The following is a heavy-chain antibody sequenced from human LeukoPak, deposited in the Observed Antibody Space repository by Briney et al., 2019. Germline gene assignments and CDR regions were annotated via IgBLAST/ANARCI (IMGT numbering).Heavy chain of an antibody. Sequence: PSETLSLTCTVSGGSISSYYWSWIRQPPGKGLEWIGYIHYSGSTNYNPSLKSRVTISVDTSKNQFSLKLSSVTAADTAVYYCARVRRALWAAAPYAFDIWGQGTMVTVSS. V-gene: IGHV4-59*08. D-gene: IGHD2-2*01. CDR2: IHYSGST. J-gene: IGHJ3*02. CDR1: GGSISSYY. CDR3: ARVRRALWAAAPYAFDI.